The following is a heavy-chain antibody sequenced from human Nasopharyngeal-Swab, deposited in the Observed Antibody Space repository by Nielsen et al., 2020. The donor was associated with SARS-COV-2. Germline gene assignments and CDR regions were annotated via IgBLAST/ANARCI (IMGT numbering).Heavy chain of an antibody. Sequence: ASVKVSCKASGYTFNNYYIHWVRQAPGQGLEWMGMINPGSGDTTYAQKFQGRVTMTRDTSTSTVFMDLSSLRSEDTAVYYCARRGRCSGSSCDMDVWGQGTTVTVSS. D-gene: IGHD2-2*01. CDR2: INPGSGDT. CDR3: ARRGRCSGSSCDMDV. J-gene: IGHJ6*02. CDR1: GYTFNNYY. V-gene: IGHV1-46*02.